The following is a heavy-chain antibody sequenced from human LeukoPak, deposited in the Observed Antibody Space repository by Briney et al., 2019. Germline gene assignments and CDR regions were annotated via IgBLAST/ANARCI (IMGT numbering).Heavy chain of an antibody. V-gene: IGHV3-23*01. CDR1: GFTFSSYA. J-gene: IGHJ4*02. CDR2: IGGSGGST. Sequence: GGSLRLSCAASGFTFSSYAMSWVRQAPGKGLEWVSAIGGSGGSTYYADSVKGRFTISRDNSKNTLYLQMNSLRAEDTAVYYCAKASTYYYGSGSYYYVYWGQGTLVTVSS. CDR3: AKASTYYYGSGSYYYVY. D-gene: IGHD3-10*01.